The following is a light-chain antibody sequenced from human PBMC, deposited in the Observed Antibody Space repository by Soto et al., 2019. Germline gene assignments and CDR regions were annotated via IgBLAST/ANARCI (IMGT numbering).Light chain of an antibody. V-gene: IGKV1-9*01. CDR2: AAS. CDR3: QQLNSYPLT. Sequence: DIQLTQSPSFLPASVGDRVTITCRASQGISNYIAWYQQKPAKAPGLLIYAASTLQRGVSSRFSGSGSVIGFTLTSSSLQPEDFATYYCQQLNSYPLTFGGGTKVEIK. CDR1: QGISNY. J-gene: IGKJ4*01.